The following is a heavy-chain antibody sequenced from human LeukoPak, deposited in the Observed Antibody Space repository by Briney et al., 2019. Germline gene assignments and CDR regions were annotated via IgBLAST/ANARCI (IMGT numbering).Heavy chain of an antibody. D-gene: IGHD1-1*01. CDR1: GYTFTSYY. V-gene: IGHV1-46*01. J-gene: IGHJ4*02. CDR2: INPSGSST. CDR3: ARVDTGTTLHY. Sequence: ASVKVSCKASGYTFTSYYMHWVRQAPGQGLELMGIINPSGSSTSYAQKFQGRVTMTRDTSTSTVYMELNNLRSEDTAVYYCARVDTGTTLHYWGQGTLVTVSS.